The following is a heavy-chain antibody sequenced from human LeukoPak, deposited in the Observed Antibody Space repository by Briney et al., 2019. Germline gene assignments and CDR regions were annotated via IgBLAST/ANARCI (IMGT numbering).Heavy chain of an antibody. J-gene: IGHJ4*02. D-gene: IGHD3-22*01. V-gene: IGHV1-24*01. Sequence: GASVKVSCKASGYTFTSYDINWVRQATGKGLEWMGGFDPEDGETIYAQKFQGRVTMTEDTSTDTAYMELSSLRSEDTAVYYCATENPFNYDSSGYYGYWGQGTLVTVSS. CDR1: GYTFTSYD. CDR3: ATENPFNYDSSGYYGY. CDR2: FDPEDGET.